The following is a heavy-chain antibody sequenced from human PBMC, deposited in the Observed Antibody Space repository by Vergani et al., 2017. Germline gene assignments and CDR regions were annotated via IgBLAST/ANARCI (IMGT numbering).Heavy chain of an antibody. Sequence: EVQLVESGGGLVQPGRSLRLSCAASGFTFDDYAMHWVRQAPGKGLEWVSGISWNSGSIGYADSVKGRFTISRDNAKNSLYLQMNSLRAEDTALYYCAKDPSWGYTQDYYMDVWGKWTTVTVSS. D-gene: IGHD1-1*01. J-gene: IGHJ6*03. CDR2: ISWNSGSI. CDR1: GFTFDDYA. V-gene: IGHV3-9*01. CDR3: AKDPSWGYTQDYYMDV.